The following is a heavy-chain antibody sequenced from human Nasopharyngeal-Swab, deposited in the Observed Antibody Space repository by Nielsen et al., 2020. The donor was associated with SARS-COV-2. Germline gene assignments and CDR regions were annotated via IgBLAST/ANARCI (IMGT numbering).Heavy chain of an antibody. D-gene: IGHD2-21*01. CDR2: ISDDGNDQ. CDR1: GFTFSSYG. Sequence: GGFLRLSCAASGFTFSSYGMHWVRQAAGKGLEWVAGISDDGNDQNYAEFVEGRLTISRDNSKNTLFLEMNSLRAEDTAVYYCAKVWWAETDAFDFWGQGTTVTVSS. CDR3: AKVWWAETDAFDF. J-gene: IGHJ3*01. V-gene: IGHV3-30*18.